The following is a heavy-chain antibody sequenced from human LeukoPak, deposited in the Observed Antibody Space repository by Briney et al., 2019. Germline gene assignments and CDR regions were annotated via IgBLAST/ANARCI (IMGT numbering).Heavy chain of an antibody. Sequence: GGSLRLSCAASGFTFSSYSMNWVRQVPGKGLVWVSRINEDGTRTTYADSVKGRFTISRDNDKNMLYLHMNSLRAEDTAVYYCSRDQIYCTGGTCYFEYWGQGTLVTVSS. CDR2: INEDGTRT. J-gene: IGHJ4*02. CDR1: GFTFSSYS. V-gene: IGHV3-74*01. CDR3: SRDQIYCTGGTCYFEY. D-gene: IGHD2-8*02.